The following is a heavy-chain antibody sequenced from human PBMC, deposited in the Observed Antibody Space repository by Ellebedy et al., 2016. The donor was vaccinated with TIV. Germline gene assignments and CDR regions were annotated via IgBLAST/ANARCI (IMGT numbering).Heavy chain of an antibody. J-gene: IGHJ2*01. CDR3: ARGDSNGRIHYWYFDL. D-gene: IGHD3-22*01. CDR1: GFTFSTYA. CDR2: IAYDGSNT. Sequence: PGGSLRLSCAASGFTFSTYAMHWVRQAPGKGLEWVALIAYDGSNTNYADSVKGRFTISRDNSKNTLYLQMNSMRGEDTAVYYCARGDSNGRIHYWYFDLWGRGTLVTVSS. V-gene: IGHV3-30-3*01.